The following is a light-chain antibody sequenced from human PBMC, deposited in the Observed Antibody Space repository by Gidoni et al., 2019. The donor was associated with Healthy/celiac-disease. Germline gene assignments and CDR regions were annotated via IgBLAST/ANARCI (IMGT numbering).Light chain of an antibody. V-gene: IGKV3-20*01. CDR2: GAS. CDR1: QSVSSSY. CDR3: QQYGSSPGT. J-gene: IGKJ1*01. Sequence: EFVLTQSPGTLSLSPGERATLSCRASQSVSSSYLAWYQQKPGQAPRLLIYGASSGSGTDFTLTISRLEPEDFAVYYCQQYGSSPGTFGQGTKVEIK.